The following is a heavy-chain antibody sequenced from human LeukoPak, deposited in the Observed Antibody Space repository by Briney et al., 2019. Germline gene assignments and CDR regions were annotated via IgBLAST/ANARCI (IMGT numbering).Heavy chain of an antibody. CDR2: ISGGGATT. CDR3: AKSTGFSTTGRDFDS. J-gene: IGHJ4*02. V-gene: IGHV3-23*01. Sequence: GGSLRLSCAASGFTFSSYAMSWVRQAPGKGLEWVSDISGGGATTFYADSVKGRFTISRDNSKNTLYLQLSSLRAEDTAVYYCAKSTGFSTTGRDFDSWGRGTLVTVSS. D-gene: IGHD2/OR15-2a*01. CDR1: GFTFSSYA.